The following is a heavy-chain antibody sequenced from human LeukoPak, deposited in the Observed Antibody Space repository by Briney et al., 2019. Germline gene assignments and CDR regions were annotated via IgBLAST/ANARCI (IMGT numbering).Heavy chain of an antibody. CDR3: ARIPMIVVVPAPPQYYYYGMDV. CDR1: GYTFTSYG. D-gene: IGHD2-2*01. V-gene: IGHV1-18*01. J-gene: IGHJ6*02. Sequence: ASVKVSCKASGYTFTSYGISWVRQAPGQGLEWMGWIGAYNGNTNYAQKLQGRVTMTTDTSTSTAYMELRSLRSDDTAVYYCARIPMIVVVPAPPQYYYYGMDVWGQGTTVAVSS. CDR2: IGAYNGNT.